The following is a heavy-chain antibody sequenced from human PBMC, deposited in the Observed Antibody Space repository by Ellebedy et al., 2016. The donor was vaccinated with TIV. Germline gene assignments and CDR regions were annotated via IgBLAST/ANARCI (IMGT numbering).Heavy chain of an antibody. D-gene: IGHD3-16*01. CDR3: ARDRGVGGARGIAFDI. V-gene: IGHV4-59*12. CDR2: IYYSGST. J-gene: IGHJ3*02. Sequence: MPSETLSLTCTVSGVSISSYYWSWIRQPPGKGLEWIGYIYYSGSTNYNPSLKSRVTISVDTSKNQFSLKLRSVTAADTAVYYCARDRGVGGARGIAFDIWGQGTMVTVSS. CDR1: GVSISSYY.